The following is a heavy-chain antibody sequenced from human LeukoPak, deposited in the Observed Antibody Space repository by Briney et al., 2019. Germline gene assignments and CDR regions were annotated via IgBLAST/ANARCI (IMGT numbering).Heavy chain of an antibody. CDR2: MNPNRGKT. J-gene: IGHJ6*03. V-gene: IGHV1-8*01. CDR1: GYTFTSYD. D-gene: IGHD2-2*01. CDR3: ARGRDVVVPAAIYYYMDV. Sequence: ASVKVSCKASGYTFTSYDINGVRQATGQGGEWRGWMNPNRGKTDYAQKFQGRVTMTSNTSISTAYMELSSLRSEDTAVYYCARGRDVVVPAAIYYYMDVWGKGTTVTVSS.